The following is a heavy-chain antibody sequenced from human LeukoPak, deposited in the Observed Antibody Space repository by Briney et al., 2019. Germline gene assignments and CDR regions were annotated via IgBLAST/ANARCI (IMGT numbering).Heavy chain of an antibody. Sequence: GGSLRLSCAASGFTFSSYAMSWVRQAPGKGLEWVSAISGSGGSTYYADSVKGRFTISRDNSKNTLYLQMNSLRAGDTAVYYCAKLRRSGYYYFDYWGQGTLVTVSS. CDR2: ISGSGGST. CDR3: AKLRRSGYYYFDY. D-gene: IGHD3-22*01. V-gene: IGHV3-23*01. J-gene: IGHJ4*02. CDR1: GFTFSSYA.